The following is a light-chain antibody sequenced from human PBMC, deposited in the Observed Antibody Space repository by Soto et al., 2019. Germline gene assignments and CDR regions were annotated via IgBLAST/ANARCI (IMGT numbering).Light chain of an antibody. CDR1: SSDVGNYNY. CDR3: CSYAGSYTLVV. Sequence: QSALTQPRSVSGSPGQSVTISCTGTSSDVGNYNYVSWYQQHPVKAPKLIIYDVSKRPSGVPDRFSGSKSGNTASLTISGLQAEDEADYYCCSYAGSYTLVVFGGGTKLTVL. V-gene: IGLV2-11*01. J-gene: IGLJ3*02. CDR2: DVS.